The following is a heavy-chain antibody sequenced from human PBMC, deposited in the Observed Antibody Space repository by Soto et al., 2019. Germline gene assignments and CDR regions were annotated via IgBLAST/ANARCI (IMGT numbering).Heavy chain of an antibody. CDR3: ARDRVATD. CDR2: IYYSGST. CDR1: GGSISSYY. V-gene: IGHV4-59*01. D-gene: IGHD5-12*01. Sequence: SETLSLTCTVSGGSISSYYWSWIRQPPGKGLEWIGYIYYSGSTNYNPSLKSRVTITVDTSKNQFSLKLSSVTAADTAVYYCARDRVATDWGQGTLVTVSS. J-gene: IGHJ4*02.